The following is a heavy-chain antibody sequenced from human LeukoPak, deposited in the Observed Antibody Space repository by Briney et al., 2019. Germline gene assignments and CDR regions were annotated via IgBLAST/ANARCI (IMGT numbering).Heavy chain of an antibody. V-gene: IGHV4-4*02. D-gene: IGHD3-10*01. CDR2: IYHSGST. CDR3: ARVIHYGSGVYGMDV. Sequence: SETLSLTCAVSGGSISSSNWWSWVRQPPGKGLEWIREIYHSGSTNYNPSLKSRVTISVDKSKNQFSLKLSSVTAADTAVYYCARVIHYGSGVYGMDVWGQGTTVTVSS. J-gene: IGHJ6*02. CDR1: GGSISSSNW.